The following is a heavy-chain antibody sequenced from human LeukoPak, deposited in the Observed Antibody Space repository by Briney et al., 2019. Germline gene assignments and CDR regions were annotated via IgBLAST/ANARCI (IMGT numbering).Heavy chain of an antibody. V-gene: IGHV4-34*01. CDR3: ARDFYSSGYYRDDAFDI. D-gene: IGHD3-22*01. CDR1: GGSFSGYY. Sequence: SETLSLTCAVYGGSFSGYYWSWIRQPPGKGLEWIGEINHSGSTNYNPSLKSRVTMSVDTSRNQFSLKLSSVTAADTAVYYCARDFYSSGYYRDDAFDIWGKGTMVTVSS. J-gene: IGHJ3*02. CDR2: INHSGST.